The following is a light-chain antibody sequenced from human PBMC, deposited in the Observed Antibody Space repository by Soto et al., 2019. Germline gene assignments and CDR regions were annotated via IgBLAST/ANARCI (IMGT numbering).Light chain of an antibody. V-gene: IGLV2-14*01. Sequence: QSVHTEPASLSGSPGPSIAISCTGTSSDVCAYNYFSWYLQYPGKAPKLLIYGVTNRPSGVSDRFSGSKSGNTASLTISGLQAEEETDYYCSSYARGSTYVFGTGTKVTVL. CDR1: SSDVCAYNY. CDR2: GVT. J-gene: IGLJ1*01. CDR3: SSYARGSTYV.